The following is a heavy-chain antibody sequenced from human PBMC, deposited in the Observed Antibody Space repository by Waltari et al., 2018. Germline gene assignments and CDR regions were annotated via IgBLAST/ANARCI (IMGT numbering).Heavy chain of an antibody. J-gene: IGHJ4*02. V-gene: IGHV3-7*01. CDR3: ARVFGGYTQASFDF. D-gene: IGHD5-18*01. Sequence: EMQLVESGGDLVKPGRSLNLPSAAPGFPSGASCMNWVRQAPGKGLEWVANIKQDGSEKYYVDSVKGRFTISRDNAKNSVYLQMDSLRADDTAVYYCARVFGGYTQASFDFWGQGTLVTVSS. CDR2: IKQDGSEK. CDR1: GFPSGASC.